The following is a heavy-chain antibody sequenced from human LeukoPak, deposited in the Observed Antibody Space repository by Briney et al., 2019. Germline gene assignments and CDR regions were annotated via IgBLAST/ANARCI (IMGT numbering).Heavy chain of an antibody. CDR1: GFPFSSFW. CDR2: IIQDGSER. D-gene: IGHD6-19*01. V-gene: IGHV3-7*01. J-gene: IGHJ4*02. CDR3: AKKSIAVAGALDY. Sequence: GESLRLSCAASGFPFSSFWMTWVRQAPGKGLEWVANIIQDGSERYYVGSVKGRFTISRDNAKNSLYLQMNSLRAEDTAVYYCAKKSIAVAGALDYWGQGTLVTVSS.